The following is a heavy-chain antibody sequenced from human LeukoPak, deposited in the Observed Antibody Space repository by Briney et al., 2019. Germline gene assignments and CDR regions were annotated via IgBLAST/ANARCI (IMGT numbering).Heavy chain of an antibody. CDR3: ARDPYYYDSSGYYRLDAFDI. V-gene: IGHV4-59*12. J-gene: IGHJ3*02. CDR2: IYYSGNT. D-gene: IGHD3-22*01. CDR1: GGSISNKY. Sequence: PSETLSLTCTVSGGSISNKYWSWIRQPPGKGLEWIGYIYYSGNTNYNPSLKSRVTISVDTSKNQFSLKLSSVTAADTAVYYCARDPYYYDSSGYYRLDAFDIWGQGTMVTVSS.